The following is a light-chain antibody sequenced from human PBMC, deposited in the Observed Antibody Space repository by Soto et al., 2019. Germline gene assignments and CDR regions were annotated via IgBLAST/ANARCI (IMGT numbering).Light chain of an antibody. Sequence: EILITQSPATLSVSPGERVTLSCRASQSVSSNLAWYQQRVGQAPRLLIYGASTRDTGIPARFSGSGSGTEFALPISSLQSEDFEVYYCQQFKSWPWTFGEGTKVDIK. J-gene: IGKJ1*01. CDR1: QSVSSN. CDR2: GAS. CDR3: QQFKSWPWT. V-gene: IGKV3-15*01.